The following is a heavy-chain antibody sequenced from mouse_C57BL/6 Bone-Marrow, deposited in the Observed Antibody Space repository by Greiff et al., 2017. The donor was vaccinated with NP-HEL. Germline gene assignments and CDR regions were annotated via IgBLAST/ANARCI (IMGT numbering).Heavy chain of an antibody. Sequence: EVHLVESGGGLVKPGGSLKLSCAASGFTFSSYAMSWVRQTPEKRLEWVATISDGGSYTYYPDNVKGRFTISRDNAKNNLYLQMSHLKSEDTAMYYCARSTMVTTGGVDYWGQGTTLTVSS. CDR3: ARSTMVTTGGVDY. CDR2: ISDGGSYT. V-gene: IGHV5-4*01. D-gene: IGHD2-2*01. J-gene: IGHJ2*01. CDR1: GFTFSSYA.